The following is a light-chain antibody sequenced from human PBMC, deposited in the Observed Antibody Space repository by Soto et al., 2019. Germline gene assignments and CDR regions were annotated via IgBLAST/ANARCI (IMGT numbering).Light chain of an antibody. Sequence: DIQMTQSPSTLSASVGDRVTITCRASQSISSWLAWYQHKTGKAPKLLIYKASSLESGVPSRFSGSGSGTEFTLTISSLQPDDFATYYCQQYNSYWSTFGQGTRLEIK. CDR1: QSISSW. J-gene: IGKJ5*01. CDR2: KAS. CDR3: QQYNSYWST. V-gene: IGKV1-5*03.